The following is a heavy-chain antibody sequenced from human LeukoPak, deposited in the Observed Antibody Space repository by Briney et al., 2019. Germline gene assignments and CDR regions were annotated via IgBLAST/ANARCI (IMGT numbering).Heavy chain of an antibody. CDR2: ISYSGST. V-gene: IGHV4-30-4*01. Sequence: SSETLSLTCTVSGASISSADYFWSWIRQPSGKGLEWIGYISYSGSTYYNPSLKSRVTISVDTSKNRFSLKLRSVAAADTAVYYCARAITYYYGSESYYMYWFDPWGQGTLVTVSS. D-gene: IGHD3-10*01. CDR3: ARAITYYYGSESYYMYWFDP. J-gene: IGHJ5*02. CDR1: GASISSADYF.